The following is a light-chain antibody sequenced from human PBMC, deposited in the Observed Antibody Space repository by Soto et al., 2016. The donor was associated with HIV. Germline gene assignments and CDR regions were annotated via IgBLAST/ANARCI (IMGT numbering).Light chain of an antibody. CDR2: AAS. CDR3: QQYYSYPQT. J-gene: IGKJ1*01. Sequence: AIRMTQSPSSLSASTGDRVTITCRASQGISSYLAWYQQKPGKAPKLLIYAASTLQSGVPSRFSGSGSGTDFTLTISCLQSGDFATYYCQQYYSYPQTFGQGTKVEI. V-gene: IGKV1-8*01. CDR1: QGISSY.